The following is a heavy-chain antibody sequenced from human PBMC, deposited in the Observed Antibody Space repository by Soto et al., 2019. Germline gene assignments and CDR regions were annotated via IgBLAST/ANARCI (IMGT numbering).Heavy chain of an antibody. CDR3: ANVPIWCSSTSCYTEGFDY. Sequence: GSLRLSCTASGFTFSDYAMSWVRQPPGKGLEWVSVISAGGSTYYADSVKGRFTVSRANSKNTLYLQMNSLRAEDTAVYYCANVPIWCSSTSCYTEGFDYWGQGTLVTVSS. V-gene: IGHV3-23*01. D-gene: IGHD2-2*02. CDR1: GFTFSDYA. CDR2: ISAGGST. J-gene: IGHJ4*02.